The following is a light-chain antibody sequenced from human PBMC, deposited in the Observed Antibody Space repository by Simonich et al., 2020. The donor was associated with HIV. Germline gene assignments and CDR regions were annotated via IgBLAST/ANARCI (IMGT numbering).Light chain of an antibody. CDR2: DVT. CDR1: SSDVGGYNY. J-gene: IGLJ2*01. CDR3: CSYAGSYIFVL. Sequence: QSALTQPRSVSGYPGQSVTISCTGTSSDVGGYNYVSWYQQHPGKAPKLMIFDVTKRPSGVPDRFSGSKSGNTASLTISGLQAEDEADYYCCSYAGSYIFVLFGGGTKLTVL. V-gene: IGLV2-11*01.